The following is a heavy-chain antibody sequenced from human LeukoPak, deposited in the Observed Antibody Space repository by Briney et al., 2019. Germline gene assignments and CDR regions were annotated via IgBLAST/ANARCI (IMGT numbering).Heavy chain of an antibody. CDR3: ATYDDYTQFQH. D-gene: IGHD4-17*01. Sequence: KRGESLKISCKGSGYSFTSDWIGWVRQMPGKGLEWMGIIYPGDSDTRYSPSCQGQVTISADKSISTAYLQWSSLKASDSAMYYCATYDDYTQFQHWGQGTLVTVSS. V-gene: IGHV5-51*01. CDR1: GYSFTSDW. J-gene: IGHJ1*01. CDR2: IYPGDSDT.